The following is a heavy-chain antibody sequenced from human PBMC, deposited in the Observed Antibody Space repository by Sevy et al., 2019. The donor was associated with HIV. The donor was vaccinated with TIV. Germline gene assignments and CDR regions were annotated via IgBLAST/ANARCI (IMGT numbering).Heavy chain of an antibody. V-gene: IGHV3-33*01. CDR2: IWYDGTNK. CDR1: GFTFSSYG. J-gene: IGHJ4*02. D-gene: IGHD3-10*01. CDR3: ASGAYYYASRSQNFDY. Sequence: GGSLRLSCAASGFTFSSYGMHWVRQAPGKGLEWVALIWYDGTNKYYADSVKGRFTISRDNSKNTLYLQMNRLRAEDTAVYYWASGAYYYASRSQNFDYWGPGTLVTVSS.